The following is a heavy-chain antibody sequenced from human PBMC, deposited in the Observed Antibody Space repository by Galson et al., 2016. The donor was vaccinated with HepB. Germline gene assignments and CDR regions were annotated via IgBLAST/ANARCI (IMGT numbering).Heavy chain of an antibody. CDR3: TTAFNWNYGSYYYYYYGMDV. Sequence: SLRLSCAASGFTFSNAWMSWVRQAPGKGLERVGHIKSKTDGGTTDYAAPVKGRFSISRDDSKNTLYLQMNSLKTEDTAVYYCTTAFNWNYGSYYYYYYGMDVRGKGTTVTVSS. CDR2: IKSKTDGGTT. CDR1: GFTFSNAW. V-gene: IGHV3-15*01. J-gene: IGHJ6*04. D-gene: IGHD1-7*01.